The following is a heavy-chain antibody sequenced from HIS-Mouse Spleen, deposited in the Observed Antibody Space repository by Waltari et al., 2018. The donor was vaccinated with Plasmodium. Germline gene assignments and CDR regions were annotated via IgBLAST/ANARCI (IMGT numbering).Heavy chain of an antibody. Sequence: QVQLVQSGAEVKKPGASVKVSCKASGYTFTSYGISWVRRDPGQGLEWIGRRSDYNDNTNDAQKLQGSVTMTTDTSTRTAYRELRSLRSDDTAVYYCARLLPWVHGHFDYWGQGTLVTVSS. J-gene: IGHJ4*02. D-gene: IGHD1-26*01. CDR2: RSDYNDNT. V-gene: IGHV1-18*01. CDR1: GYTFTSYG. CDR3: ARLLPWVHGHFDY.